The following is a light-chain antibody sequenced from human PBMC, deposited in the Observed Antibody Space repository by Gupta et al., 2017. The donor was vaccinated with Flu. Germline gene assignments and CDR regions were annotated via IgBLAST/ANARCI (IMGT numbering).Light chain of an antibody. CDR1: SGSIASDY. CDR2: ENN. Sequence: NFMLTQPHSVSESPGKTVTISCPRTSGSIASDYVLWYQQRPGSSPVIHDYENNQTPSGVPDRFSASTDSSSNSASLTISGLRTEDESDYYCQSYDSSSVIFGGGTKLTVL. CDR3: QSYDSSSVI. J-gene: IGLJ2*01. V-gene: IGLV6-57*01.